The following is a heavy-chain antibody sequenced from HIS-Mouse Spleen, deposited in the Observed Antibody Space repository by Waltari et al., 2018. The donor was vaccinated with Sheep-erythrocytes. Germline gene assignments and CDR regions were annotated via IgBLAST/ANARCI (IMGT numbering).Heavy chain of an antibody. CDR1: GGSISSGGYY. Sequence: QVQLQESGPGLVKPSQTLSLTCTVSGGSISSGGYYWSWLRQHPGKGLEWIGYIYYSGSTYYNPSLKSRVTISVDTSKNQFSLKLSSVTAADTAVYYCARLITMVRGVTWYFDLWGRGTLVTVSS. CDR3: ARLITMVRGVTWYFDL. D-gene: IGHD3-10*01. V-gene: IGHV4-31*03. J-gene: IGHJ2*01. CDR2: IYYSGST.